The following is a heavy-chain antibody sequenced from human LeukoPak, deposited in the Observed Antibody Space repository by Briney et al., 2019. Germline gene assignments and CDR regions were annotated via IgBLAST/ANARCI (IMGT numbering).Heavy chain of an antibody. CDR2: IKQYGSEK. Sequence: PGGSLRLSCAASGFTFSSYWMSWVRQAPGKGMEWVANIKQYGSEKYYVDSVKGRFAISRDNAKKSLYLQMNSLRAEDTAVYYCARANWGSQYYWGQGTLVTVSS. CDR3: ARANWGSQYY. CDR1: GFTFSSYW. J-gene: IGHJ4*02. D-gene: IGHD7-27*01. V-gene: IGHV3-7*04.